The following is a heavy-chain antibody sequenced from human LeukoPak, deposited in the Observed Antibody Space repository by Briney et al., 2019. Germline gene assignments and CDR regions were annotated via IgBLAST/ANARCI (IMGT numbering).Heavy chain of an antibody. CDR3: ARHTSSWNEGDDY. Sequence: PGESLKISCKGSGYSLTSYWISWVRQMPGKGLEWMGRIDPSDSYTNYSPSFQGHVTISADMSISTAYLQWSSLKASDTAMYYCARHTSSWNEGDDYWGQGTLVTVSS. CDR1: GYSLTSYW. J-gene: IGHJ4*02. V-gene: IGHV5-10-1*01. CDR2: IDPSDSYT. D-gene: IGHD6-13*01.